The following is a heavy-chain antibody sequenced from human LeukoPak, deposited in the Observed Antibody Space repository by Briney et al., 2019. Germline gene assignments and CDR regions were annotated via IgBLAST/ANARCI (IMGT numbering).Heavy chain of an antibody. CDR1: GGSINSYY. J-gene: IGHJ6*02. D-gene: IGHD6-13*01. Sequence: SETLSLTCTVSGGSINSYYWSWIRQTPGKGLEWIGYIYYSGSTNYNPSLKSRVTISVDTSKNQFSLKLSSVTAADTAVYYCVSLRASTVAAHYAMDVWGQGTTVTVSS. V-gene: IGHV4-59*08. CDR3: VSLRASTVAAHYAMDV. CDR2: IYYSGST.